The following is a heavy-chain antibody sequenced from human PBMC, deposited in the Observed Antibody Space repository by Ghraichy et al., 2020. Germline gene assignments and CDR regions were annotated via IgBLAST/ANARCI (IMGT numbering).Heavy chain of an antibody. CDR3: ARALDDEWAFDI. CDR1: GFTFSSYA. V-gene: IGHV3-64*02. J-gene: IGHJ3*02. D-gene: IGHD3-3*01. CDR2: ISSNGGST. Sequence: GGSLRLSCAASGFTFSSYAMHWVRQAPGKGLEYVSAISSNGGSTYYADSVKGRFTISRDNSKNTLYLQMGSLRAEDMAVYYCARALDDEWAFDIWGQGTMVTVSS.